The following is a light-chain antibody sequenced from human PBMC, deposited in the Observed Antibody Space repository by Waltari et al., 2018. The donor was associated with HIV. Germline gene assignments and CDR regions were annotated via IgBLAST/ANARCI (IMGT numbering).Light chain of an antibody. Sequence: SYVLTQPPSVSVAPGQTATISCGGNNIGGRRVHWYQQKAGQAPVLVVYDDGDRPSGIPERFSGSNSGNTATLTISRVEAGDEADYYCQVRHSGRDQRVFGPGTRVTVL. J-gene: IGLJ1*01. V-gene: IGLV3-21*02. CDR2: DDG. CDR1: NIGGRR. CDR3: QVRHSGRDQRV.